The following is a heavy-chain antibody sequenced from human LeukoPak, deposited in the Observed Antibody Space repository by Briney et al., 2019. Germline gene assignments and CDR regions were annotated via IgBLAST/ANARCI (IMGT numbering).Heavy chain of an antibody. CDR2: IAYTGTI. CDR1: GFSFGSYS. V-gene: IGHV3-48*01. Sequence: GGSLRLSCAASGFSFGSYSMNWVRQAPGKGLEWVAYIAYTGTIHYADSVRGRFAISRDNAKNSLYLELNSLRVEDTAVYYCARDPHALDYWGQGTRVTVSS. J-gene: IGHJ4*02. CDR3: ARDPHALDY.